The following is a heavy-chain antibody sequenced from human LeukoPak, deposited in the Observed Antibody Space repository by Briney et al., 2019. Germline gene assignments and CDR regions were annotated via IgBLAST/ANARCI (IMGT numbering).Heavy chain of an antibody. CDR3: SRQGDWNLRVYDY. D-gene: IGHD2-21*02. V-gene: IGHV3-9*01. CDR1: GFTFDDYA. CDR2: ISWNSGSI. Sequence: GGSLRLSCAASGFTFDDYAMHWVRQAPGKGLGWVSGISWNSGSIGYADSVKGRFTISRDNAKNSLFLQMNSLRGEDTAVYYCSRQGDWNLRVYDYWGRGTLVTVSS. J-gene: IGHJ4*02.